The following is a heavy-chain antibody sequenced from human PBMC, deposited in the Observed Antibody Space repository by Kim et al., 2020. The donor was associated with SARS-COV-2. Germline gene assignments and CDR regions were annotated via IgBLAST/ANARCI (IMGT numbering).Heavy chain of an antibody. CDR3: ARDGPEVRDLYYYYYYGMDV. J-gene: IGHJ6*02. Sequence: SETLSLTCTVSGGSISSYYWSWIRQPAGKGLEWIGRIYTSGSTNYNPSLKSRVTMSVDTSKNQFSLKLSSVTAADTAGFYCARDGPEVRDLYYYYYYGMDVWGQGTTVTVSS. V-gene: IGHV4-4*07. D-gene: IGHD3-10*01. CDR2: IYTSGST. CDR1: GGSISSYY.